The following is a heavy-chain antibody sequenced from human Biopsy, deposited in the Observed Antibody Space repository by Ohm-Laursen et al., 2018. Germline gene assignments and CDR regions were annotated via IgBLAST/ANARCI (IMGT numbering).Heavy chain of an antibody. V-gene: IGHV4-31*01. CDR2: IYYSGTT. D-gene: IGHD4-23*01. Sequence: SHTLSLTCTVSGGSVGSGGFYWRWVRRHPGKGLEWIGYIYYSGTTYYNPSLKSLVTISVDTSKNQFSLKLNSVTAADTAVYYCARRPYGGTRYWYFDLWGRGTLVTVSS. CDR1: GGSVGSGGFY. CDR3: ARRPYGGTRYWYFDL. J-gene: IGHJ2*01.